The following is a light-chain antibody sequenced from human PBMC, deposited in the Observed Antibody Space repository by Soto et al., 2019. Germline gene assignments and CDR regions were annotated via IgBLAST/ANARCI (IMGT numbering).Light chain of an antibody. J-gene: IGLJ2*01. V-gene: IGLV2-14*01. CDR3: SSYTSSSTRVS. CDR2: DVS. Sequence: QSVLTQPASVSGSPGQSITISCTGTSSDVGGYNFVSWYQQHPGKAPKLMIYDVSNRPSGVSNRFSGSKSGNTASLTISGLQAEDEADYYRSSYTSSSTRVSFGGGTKLTVL. CDR1: SSDVGGYNF.